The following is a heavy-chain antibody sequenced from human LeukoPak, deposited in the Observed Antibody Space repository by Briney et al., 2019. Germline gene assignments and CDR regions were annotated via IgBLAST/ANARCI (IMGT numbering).Heavy chain of an antibody. J-gene: IGHJ4*02. D-gene: IGHD2-2*02. CDR2: INPNSGGT. Sequence: ASVKVSCKASGYTFTGYYMHWVRQAPGQGLEWMGRINPNSGGTNYAQKFQGRVTMTRDTSISTAYMELSRLRSDDTAVYYCARLHSPYCSSTSCYSDYWGQGTLVTISS. V-gene: IGHV1-2*06. CDR1: GYTFTGYY. CDR3: ARLHSPYCSSTSCYSDY.